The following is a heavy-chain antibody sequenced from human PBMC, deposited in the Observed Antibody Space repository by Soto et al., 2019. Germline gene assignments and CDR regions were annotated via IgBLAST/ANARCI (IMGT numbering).Heavy chain of an antibody. J-gene: IGHJ4*02. Sequence: QLQLQESGPELVKPSETLSLTCTVSGGSISRSSYYWGWIRQPPGKGLEWIGSIYYSGSTYYNPSLKSRVTISVDTSKNQFSLKLSSVTAADTAVYYCARHDYGGFGLWGQGTLVTVSS. CDR3: ARHDYGGFGL. D-gene: IGHD4-17*01. CDR2: IYYSGST. CDR1: GGSISRSSYY. V-gene: IGHV4-39*01.